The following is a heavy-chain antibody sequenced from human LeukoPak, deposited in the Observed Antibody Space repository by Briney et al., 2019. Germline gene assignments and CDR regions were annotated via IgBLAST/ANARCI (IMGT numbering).Heavy chain of an antibody. CDR3: ARAGYCSGGSCYDPDAYMDV. CDR1: GGSFSGYY. D-gene: IGHD2-15*01. CDR2: INHSGST. Sequence: PSETLSLTCAVYGGSFSGYYWSWIRQPPGKGLEWIGEINHSGSTNYNPSLKSRVTISVDTSKNQFSLKLSSVTAADTAVYYCARAGYCSGGSCYDPDAYMDVWGQGTTVTVSS. V-gene: IGHV4-34*01. J-gene: IGHJ6*02.